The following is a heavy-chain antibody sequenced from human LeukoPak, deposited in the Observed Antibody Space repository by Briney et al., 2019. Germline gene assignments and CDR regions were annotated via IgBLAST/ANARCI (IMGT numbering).Heavy chain of an antibody. CDR3: ARGGYYYDSSGYRHDAFDI. Sequence: PSETLSHTCTVSGGSISSGGYYWSWIRQHPGKGLEWIGYIYYSGSTYYNPSLKSRVTISVDTSKNQFSLKLSSVTAADTAVYYCARGGYYYDSSGYRHDAFDIWGQGTMVTVSS. D-gene: IGHD3-22*01. V-gene: IGHV4-31*03. CDR2: IYYSGST. J-gene: IGHJ3*02. CDR1: GGSISSGGYY.